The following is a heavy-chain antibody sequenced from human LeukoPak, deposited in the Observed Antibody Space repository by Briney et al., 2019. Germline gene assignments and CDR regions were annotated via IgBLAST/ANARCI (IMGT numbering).Heavy chain of an antibody. CDR1: GGSISSYY. CDR3: ARHRYGDYYYYYGMDV. D-gene: IGHD4-17*01. J-gene: IGHJ6*02. CDR2: IYYSGST. Sequence: SETLSLTCTVSGGSISSYYWNWIRQPPGKGLEWIGYIYYSGSTNYNPSLKSRVTISVDTSKNQFSLKLSSVTAADTAVYYCARHRYGDYYYYYGMDVWGQGTTVTVSS. V-gene: IGHV4-59*08.